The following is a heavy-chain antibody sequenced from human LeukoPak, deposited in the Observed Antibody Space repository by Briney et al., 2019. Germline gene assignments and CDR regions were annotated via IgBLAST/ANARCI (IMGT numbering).Heavy chain of an antibody. V-gene: IGHV1-2*02. CDR2: INPNSGGT. CDR1: GYTFTGYY. Sequence: ASVKVSCKASGYTFTGYYMHWVRQAPGQGLEWMGWINPNSGGTNYAQKFQGRVTMTRDTSISAAYMELSRLRSDDTAVYYCASIGNYDILTRYVFWGQGTMVTVSS. D-gene: IGHD3-9*01. CDR3: ASIGNYDILTRYVF. J-gene: IGHJ3*01.